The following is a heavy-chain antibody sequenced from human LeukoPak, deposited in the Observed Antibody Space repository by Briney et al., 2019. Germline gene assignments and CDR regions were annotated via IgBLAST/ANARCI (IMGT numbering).Heavy chain of an antibody. CDR2: IYYSGST. J-gene: IGHJ4*02. CDR1: GGSISSYY. CDR3: ARSRDGYNPYFDY. V-gene: IGHV4-59*08. D-gene: IGHD5-24*01. Sequence: SETLSLTCTVSGGSISSYYWSWIRQPPGKGLEWIGYIYYSGSTNYNPSLKSRVTISVDTSKNQFSLKLSSVTAADTAVYYCARSRDGYNPYFDYWGQGTLVTVSS.